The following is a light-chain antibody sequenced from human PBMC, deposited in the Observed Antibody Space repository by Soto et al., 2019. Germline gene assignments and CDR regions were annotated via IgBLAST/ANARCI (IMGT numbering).Light chain of an antibody. Sequence: DIQMTQSPPTLSASVGDRVTITCRASQSSTDLLAWYQQKPGKAPKFLIYKASNLEGGVPSTFSGSGSGTEITLTISSVQPDEFATYYCQYWDDDSWTFGQGTKVEIK. V-gene: IGKV1-5*03. J-gene: IGKJ1*01. CDR1: QSSTDL. CDR3: QYWDDDSWT. CDR2: KAS.